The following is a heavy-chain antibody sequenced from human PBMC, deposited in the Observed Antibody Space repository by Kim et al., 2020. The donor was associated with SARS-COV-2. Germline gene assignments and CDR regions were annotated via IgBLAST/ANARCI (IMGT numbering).Heavy chain of an antibody. V-gene: IGHV1-2*06. CDR1: GYTFTGYY. Sequence: ASVKVSCKASGYTFTGYYMHWVRQAPGQGLEWMGRINPNSGGTNYAQKFQGRVTMTRDTSISTAYMELSRLRSDDTAVYYCARAAGGSGRGGYYMDVWGKGTPVTVSS. J-gene: IGHJ6*03. D-gene: IGHD6-19*01. CDR2: INPNSGGT. CDR3: ARAAGGSGRGGYYMDV.